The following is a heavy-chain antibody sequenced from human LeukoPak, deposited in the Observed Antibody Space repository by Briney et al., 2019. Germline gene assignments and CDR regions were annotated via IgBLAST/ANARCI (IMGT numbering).Heavy chain of an antibody. CDR2: INPNSGGT. J-gene: IGHJ6*03. CDR3: VGGDRPNDYYYYYYMDV. D-gene: IGHD3-16*02. CDR1: GYTFTGYY. V-gene: IGHV1-2*02. Sequence: ASVKVSCKASGYTFTGYYMHWVRQAPGQGLEWMGWINPNSGGTNYAQKFQGRVTMTRDTSISTAYMELSRLRSDDTAVYYCVGGDRPNDYYYYYYMDVWGKGTMVTVSS.